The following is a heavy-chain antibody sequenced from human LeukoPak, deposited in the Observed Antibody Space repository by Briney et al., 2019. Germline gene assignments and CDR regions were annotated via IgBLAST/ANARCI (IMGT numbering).Heavy chain of an antibody. Sequence: GGSLRLSCAASGFAFSSYAMSWVRQAPGKGLEWASAISGSGGSTYYADSVKGRFTISRDNAKNSLYLQMNSLRAEDTALYYCAKDIGGAAAGFFDYWGQGTLVTVSS. CDR2: ISGSGGST. J-gene: IGHJ4*02. D-gene: IGHD6-13*01. V-gene: IGHV3-23*01. CDR1: GFAFSSYA. CDR3: AKDIGGAAAGFFDY.